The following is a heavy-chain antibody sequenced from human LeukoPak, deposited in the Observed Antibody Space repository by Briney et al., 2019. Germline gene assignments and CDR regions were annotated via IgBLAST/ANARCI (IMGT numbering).Heavy chain of an antibody. CDR3: ARHQVCSSTSCYFGLGTPPYFDY. CDR2: ICYSGST. D-gene: IGHD2-2*01. V-gene: IGHV4-39*01. Sequence: PSETLSLTCSLSVGSISSSSYYWGWIRQPPGKRLEWIGSICYSGSTYYSPSLKSRVTMSVDTSNNQFSLKLSSVTAADTPVYYCARHQVCSSTSCYFGLGTPPYFDYWGQGTLVTVSS. CDR1: VGSISSSSYY. J-gene: IGHJ4*02.